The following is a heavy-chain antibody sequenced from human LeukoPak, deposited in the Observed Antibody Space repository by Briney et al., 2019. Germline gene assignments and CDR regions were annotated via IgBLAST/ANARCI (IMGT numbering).Heavy chain of an antibody. CDR3: ARAVYCSGGSCYSFLNAFDI. Sequence: PSETLSLTCAGYGGSFSGYYWSWIRQPPGKGLEWIGEITHSGSTNYNPSHKSRVTISVDTSKNQFSLKLSSVTAADTAVYYCARAVYCSGGSCYSFLNAFDIWGQGTMVTVSS. D-gene: IGHD2-15*01. J-gene: IGHJ3*02. CDR2: ITHSGST. CDR1: GGSFSGYY. V-gene: IGHV4-34*01.